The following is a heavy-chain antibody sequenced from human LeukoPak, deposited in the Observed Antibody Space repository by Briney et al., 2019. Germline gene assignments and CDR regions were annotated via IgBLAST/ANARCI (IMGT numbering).Heavy chain of an antibody. CDR1: GFTFNSYG. Sequence: GGSLRLSCAASGFTFNSYGMHWVRQAPGKGLEWVAFIRYYTDSVKGRFTISRDNSKNTLYLQMNSLRAEDTAVYYCARMGIHDAFDIWGQGTMVTVSS. CDR3: ARMGIHDAFDI. D-gene: IGHD7-27*01. CDR2: IRY. J-gene: IGHJ3*02. V-gene: IGHV3-30-5*02.